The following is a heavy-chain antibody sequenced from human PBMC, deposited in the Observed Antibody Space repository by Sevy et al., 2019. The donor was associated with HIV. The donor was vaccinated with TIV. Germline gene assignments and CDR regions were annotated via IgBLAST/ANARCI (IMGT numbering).Heavy chain of an antibody. CDR2: INPNSGGT. V-gene: IGHV1-2*06. CDR3: AREGGRRTHHFDY. D-gene: IGHD1-26*01. Sequence: ASVKVSCKASGYTFTGYYMHWVRQAPGQGLEWMGRINPNSGGTNYAQKFQGRVTMTRDTSINTAYMELSRLRSDDTAVYYCAREGGRRTHHFDYWGQGTLVTVSS. J-gene: IGHJ4*02. CDR1: GYTFTGYY.